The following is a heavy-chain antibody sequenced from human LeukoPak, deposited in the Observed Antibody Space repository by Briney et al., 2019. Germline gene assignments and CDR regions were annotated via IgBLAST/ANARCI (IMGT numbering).Heavy chain of an antibody. D-gene: IGHD3-22*01. V-gene: IGHV1-2*02. CDR2: INPNSGGT. J-gene: IGHJ4*02. CDR1: GYTFAVYY. CDR3: ARDYYDSSGSYDC. Sequence: ASVKVSCKASGYTFAVYYIHWVRQAPGQGLEWLGWINPNSGGTNYAQKFQGRITMTRDTSITTVYTEVSRLTSDDTAVYYCARDYYDSSGSYDCWGQGTLVTVSP.